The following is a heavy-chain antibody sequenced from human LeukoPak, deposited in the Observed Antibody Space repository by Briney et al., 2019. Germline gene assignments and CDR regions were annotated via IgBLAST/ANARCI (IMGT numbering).Heavy chain of an antibody. J-gene: IGHJ4*02. Sequence: PGRSLRLSCAASGFTFSSYGVHWVRQAPGKGLEWVAVISYDGSNKYYADSVKGRFTISRDNSKNTLYLQMNSLRAEDTAVYYCAKGRGYSYGQFDYWGQGTLVTVSS. D-gene: IGHD5-18*01. V-gene: IGHV3-30*18. CDR3: AKGRGYSYGQFDY. CDR2: ISYDGSNK. CDR1: GFTFSSYG.